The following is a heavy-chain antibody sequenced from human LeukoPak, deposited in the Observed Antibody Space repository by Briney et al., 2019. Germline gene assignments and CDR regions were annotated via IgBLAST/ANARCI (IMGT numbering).Heavy chain of an antibody. V-gene: IGHV3-66*01. CDR2: IYSGGST. Sequence: GGSLRLSCAASGFTFSSYAMSWVRQAPGKGLEWVSAIYSGGSTYYGDSVKGRFTISRDNSKNTLYLQKNSLRAEDTAVYYCARAEGRPGIAAAVGYWGQGTLVTVSS. D-gene: IGHD6-13*01. CDR1: GFTFSSYA. CDR3: ARAEGRPGIAAAVGY. J-gene: IGHJ4*02.